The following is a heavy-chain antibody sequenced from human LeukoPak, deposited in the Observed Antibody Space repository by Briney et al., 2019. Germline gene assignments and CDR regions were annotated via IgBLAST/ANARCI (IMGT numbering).Heavy chain of an antibody. J-gene: IGHJ6*02. CDR1: GFTFGDYA. CDR2: IRSKAYGGTT. Sequence: GGSLRLSCTASGFTFGDYAMSWVRQAPGKGLEWVGFIRSKAYGGTTEYAASVKGRFTISRDDSKNTLYLQMNSLRAEDTAVYYCARDHCSSTSCYNSGYYGMDVWGQGTTVTVSS. D-gene: IGHD2-2*01. CDR3: ARDHCSSTSCYNSGYYGMDV. V-gene: IGHV3-49*04.